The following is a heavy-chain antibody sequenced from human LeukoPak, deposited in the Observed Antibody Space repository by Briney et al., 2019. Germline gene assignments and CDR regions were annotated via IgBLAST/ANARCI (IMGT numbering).Heavy chain of an antibody. J-gene: IGHJ6*03. Sequence: GGSLRLSCAASGFTFSSYEMNWVRQAPGKGLEWVSYISSSGSTIYYADSVKGRFTISRDNAKNSLYLQMNSLRAEDTALYYCARVIVGATALYYYYYMDVWGKGTTVTVSS. CDR2: ISSSGSTI. CDR3: ARVIVGATALYYYYYMDV. CDR1: GFTFSSYE. D-gene: IGHD1-26*01. V-gene: IGHV3-48*03.